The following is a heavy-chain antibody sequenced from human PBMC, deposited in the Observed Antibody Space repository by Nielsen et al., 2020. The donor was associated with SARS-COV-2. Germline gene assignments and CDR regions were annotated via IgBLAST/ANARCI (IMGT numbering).Heavy chain of an antibody. CDR1: GFTFSSYW. V-gene: IGHV3-7*03. D-gene: IGHD3-10*01. CDR3: AKDIRTLLWFGTGSMDV. CDR2: IKQDGSEK. J-gene: IGHJ6*02. Sequence: GGSLRLSCAASGFTFSSYWMSWVRQAPGKGLEWVANIKQDGSEKYYVDSVKGRFTISRDNAKNSLYLQMNSLRAEDTALYYCAKDIRTLLWFGTGSMDVWGQGTTVTVSS.